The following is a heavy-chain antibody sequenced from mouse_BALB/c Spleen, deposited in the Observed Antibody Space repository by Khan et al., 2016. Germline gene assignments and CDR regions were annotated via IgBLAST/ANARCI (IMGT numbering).Heavy chain of an antibody. Sequence: QVQLKQPGAELARPGASVKLSCKASGYTFTDYYINWVKQRTGQGLEWIGEIYPGSGNTYYNEKFKGKATLTADKSSSTAYMQLSSLTSEDSAVYLCAAFHYYGYVFAYWGQRTPVTVSA. CDR1: GYTFTDYY. CDR2: IYPGSGNT. V-gene: IGHV1-77*01. J-gene: IGHJ3*01. D-gene: IGHD1-2*01. CDR3: AAFHYYGYVFAY.